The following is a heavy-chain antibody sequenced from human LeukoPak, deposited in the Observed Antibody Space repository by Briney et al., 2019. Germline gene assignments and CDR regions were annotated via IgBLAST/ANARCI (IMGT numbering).Heavy chain of an antibody. CDR1: GFTFSSYG. Sequence: GGSLRLSCAASGFTFSSYGMQWVRQAPGKGLEWVAAMSYDGNNKYYADSVKGRFTISRDNSKSTLYLQMNSLRAEDTAVYYCARDAPSLGGDCDPNFDYWGQGTLVTVSS. CDR3: ARDAPSLGGDCDPNFDY. D-gene: IGHD2-21*02. J-gene: IGHJ4*02. V-gene: IGHV3-30*03. CDR2: MSYDGNNK.